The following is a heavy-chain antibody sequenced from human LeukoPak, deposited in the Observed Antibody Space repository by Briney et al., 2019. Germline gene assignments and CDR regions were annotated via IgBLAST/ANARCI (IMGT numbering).Heavy chain of an antibody. D-gene: IGHD2-8*01. V-gene: IGHV4-61*01. CDR1: GGFVSSPTNY. J-gene: IGHJ6*02. Sequence: SETLSLTCTVSGGFVSSPTNYWSWVRQPPGKGLEWIGYIYYSGSANYNPSLKSRVTISVDTSKNMFSLNLRSVTAADTAMYYCARTPGYRTHGTCYGSIFAMDVWGQGTTVTVSS. CDR2: IYYSGSA. CDR3: ARTPGYRTHGTCYGSIFAMDV.